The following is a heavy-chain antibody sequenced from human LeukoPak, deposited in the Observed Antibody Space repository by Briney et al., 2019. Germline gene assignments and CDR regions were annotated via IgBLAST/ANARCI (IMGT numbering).Heavy chain of an antibody. D-gene: IGHD2-2*01. CDR3: ARDRSNYQLLLNDAFDM. CDR2: IYLYGTT. V-gene: IGHV4-4*02. Sequence: PSETLSLTCSVSIGSISSSKWWSWVRQSPVKGLEWIGEIYLYGTTNYNPSFTSRVTMSVDRSRNQFSLKLSSVTAADTAVYYCARDRSNYQLLLNDAFDMWGQGTMVTVSS. J-gene: IGHJ3*02. CDR1: IGSISSSKW.